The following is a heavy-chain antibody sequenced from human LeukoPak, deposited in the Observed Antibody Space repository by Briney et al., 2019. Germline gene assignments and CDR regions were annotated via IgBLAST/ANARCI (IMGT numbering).Heavy chain of an antibody. Sequence: GGSLRLSCAASGFTFISYAMNWVRQIPGKGLEWVSTISASGGSTYYADSVKGRFTISRDNSKNSLYLQMNSLRTEDTALYYCANDPLYYWGQGTLVTVSS. J-gene: IGHJ4*02. V-gene: IGHV3-43*02. CDR2: ISASGGST. CDR3: ANDPLYY. D-gene: IGHD2-15*01. CDR1: GFTFISYA.